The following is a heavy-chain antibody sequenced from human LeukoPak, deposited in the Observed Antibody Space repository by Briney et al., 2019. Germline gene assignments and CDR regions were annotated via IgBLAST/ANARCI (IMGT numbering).Heavy chain of an antibody. CDR3: ARGPSLLYYYYMDV. V-gene: IGHV3-30*03. CDR1: GFTFNVYG. J-gene: IGHJ6*03. Sequence: PGGSLRLSCAASGFTFNVYGMHWVRQAPGKGLEWLAFISFDASNTYYADSVKGRFTISRDNAKNSLYLQMNSLRAEDTAVYYCARGPSLLYYYYMDVWGKGTTVTVSS. CDR2: ISFDASNT.